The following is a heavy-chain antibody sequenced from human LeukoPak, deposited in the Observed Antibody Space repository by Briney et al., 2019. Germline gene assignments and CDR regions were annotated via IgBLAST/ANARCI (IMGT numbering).Heavy chain of an antibody. J-gene: IGHJ4*02. CDR2: ISSSSSYI. CDR1: GFTFSSYA. Sequence: GGSLRLSCAASGFTFSSYAMHWVRQAPGKGLEWVSSISSSSSYIYYADSVKGRFTISRDNAKNSLYLQMNSLRAEDTAVYYCARDGIFIGWSDTYYFDYWGQGTLVTVSS. D-gene: IGHD2-15*01. CDR3: ARDGIFIGWSDTYYFDY. V-gene: IGHV3-21*01.